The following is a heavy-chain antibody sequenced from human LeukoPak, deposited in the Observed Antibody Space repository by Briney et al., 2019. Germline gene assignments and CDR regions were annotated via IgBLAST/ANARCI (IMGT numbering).Heavy chain of an antibody. J-gene: IGHJ5*02. V-gene: IGHV4-39*02. CDR3: ARDRRSYDFWSGSFSNP. CDR1: GGSISSSGYY. D-gene: IGHD3-3*01. Sequence: PSETLSLTCTVSGGSISSSGYYWGWIRQPPGKGLEWIASIYYSGSTYYNPSLKSRVTISVDTSKNQFSLKLSSVTAADTAVYYCARDRRSYDFWSGSFSNPWGQGTLVTVSS. CDR2: IYYSGST.